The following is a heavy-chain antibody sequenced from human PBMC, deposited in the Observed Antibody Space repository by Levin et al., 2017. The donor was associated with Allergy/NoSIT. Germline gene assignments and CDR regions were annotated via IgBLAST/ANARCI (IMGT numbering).Heavy chain of an antibody. CDR3: ARVGDGYNLDY. Sequence: SETLSLTCTVSGGSISSGGYYWSWIRQHPGKGLEWIGYIYYSGSTYYNPSLKSRVTISVDTSKNQFSLKLSSVTAADTAVYYCARVGDGYNLDYWGQGTLVTVSS. V-gene: IGHV4-31*03. CDR2: IYYSGST. D-gene: IGHD5-24*01. J-gene: IGHJ4*02. CDR1: GGSISSGGYY.